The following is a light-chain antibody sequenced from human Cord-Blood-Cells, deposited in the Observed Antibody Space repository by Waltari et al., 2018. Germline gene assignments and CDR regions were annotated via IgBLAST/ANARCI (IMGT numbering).Light chain of an antibody. J-gene: IGLJ3*02. Sequence: SSELTQDPAVSVALGQTVRITCQGDSLRSYYASWYQQKPGQAPVLVSYGKNNRPSGIPDRWSGCSSGNTASLTITWAQAEDEADYYCNSRDSSGNHLGVFGGGTKLTVL. CDR3: NSRDSSGNHLGV. V-gene: IGLV3-19*01. CDR2: GKN. CDR1: SLRSYY.